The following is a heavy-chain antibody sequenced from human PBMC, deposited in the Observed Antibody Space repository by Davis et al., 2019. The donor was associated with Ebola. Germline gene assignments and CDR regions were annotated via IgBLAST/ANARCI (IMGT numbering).Heavy chain of an antibody. J-gene: IGHJ5*02. CDR2: IYYSGRT. Sequence: SETLSLTCTVSGGSISNYYWSWIRQPPGKGLEWIGYIYYSGRTNYNPSLKSRVTISVDTSKNQFSLKLSSVTAADTAVYYCARELGYCSGGSCYSGWFDPWGQGTLVTVSS. D-gene: IGHD2-15*01. CDR3: ARELGYCSGGSCYSGWFDP. V-gene: IGHV4-59*12. CDR1: GGSISNYY.